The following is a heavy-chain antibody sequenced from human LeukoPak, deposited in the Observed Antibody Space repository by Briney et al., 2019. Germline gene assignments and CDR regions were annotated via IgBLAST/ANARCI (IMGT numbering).Heavy chain of an antibody. CDR3: IRELYFDY. CDR2: IRSQGHGGTT. CDR1: GFTFGDNA. Sequence: GGSLRLSCTTSGFTFGDNAMSWVRQAPGKGLEWVGFIRSQGHGGTTEYAASVKDRFTISRDDSRSIAYLQMNSRKTDDTAVYYCIRELYFDYWGQGTLVTVSP. J-gene: IGHJ4*02. V-gene: IGHV3-49*04. D-gene: IGHD1-7*01.